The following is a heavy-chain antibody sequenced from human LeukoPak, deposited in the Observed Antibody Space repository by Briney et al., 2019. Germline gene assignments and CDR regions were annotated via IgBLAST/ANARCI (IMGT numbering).Heavy chain of an antibody. J-gene: IGHJ4*02. Sequence: SETLSLTCTVSGYSIRSDYSWGWVRQPPGKGLEWIGIIYHSGNTYYNPSLKSRVTMAVDTSKNQFSLNLNSVTAADTAVYYCARLSTVTTSFDYWGQGTLVTVSS. CDR1: GYSIRSDYS. V-gene: IGHV4-38-2*02. CDR2: IYHSGNT. CDR3: ARLSTVTTSFDY. D-gene: IGHD4-17*01.